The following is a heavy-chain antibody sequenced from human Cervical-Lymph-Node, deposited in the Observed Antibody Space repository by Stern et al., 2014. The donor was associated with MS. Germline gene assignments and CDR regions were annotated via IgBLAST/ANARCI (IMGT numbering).Heavy chain of an antibody. CDR3: ARDFRSSGYFDY. J-gene: IGHJ4*02. Sequence: QVQLQESGPGLVKPSETLSLTCTVSGGSISSYYWSWIRQPPGKGLEWIGYIYYSGSTNYNPSLKSRVTISVDTSKNQFSLKLSSVTAADTAVYYCARDFRSSGYFDYWGQGTLVTVSS. V-gene: IGHV4-59*01. CDR1: GGSISSYY. D-gene: IGHD3-22*01. CDR2: IYYSGST.